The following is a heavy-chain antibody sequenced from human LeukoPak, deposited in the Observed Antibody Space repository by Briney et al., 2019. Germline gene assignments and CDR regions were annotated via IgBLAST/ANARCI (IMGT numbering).Heavy chain of an antibody. CDR1: GDSVSNDNYF. Sequence: SETLSLTCSVSGDSVSNDNYFWSWIRQPPGRGPEWIGYIYHSGDTYYNPSLKSRVSLSIDTPKNQFSLQLSSVTAADTAVYYCARDLQDQNNALHLWGQGTMVTVSS. J-gene: IGHJ3*01. V-gene: IGHV4-30-4*08. CDR3: ARDLQDQNNALHL. CDR2: IYHSGDT. D-gene: IGHD1-14*01.